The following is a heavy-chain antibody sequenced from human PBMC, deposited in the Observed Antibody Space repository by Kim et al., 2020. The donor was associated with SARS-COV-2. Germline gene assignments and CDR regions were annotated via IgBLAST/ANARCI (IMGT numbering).Heavy chain of an antibody. CDR1: GGSISSYY. V-gene: IGHV4-59*13. CDR2: IYYSGST. CDR3: ARVTVPAAPAGSGSWDWFDP. Sequence: SETLSLTCTVSGGSISSYYWSWIRQPPGKGLEWIGYIYYSGSTNYNPSLKSRVTISVDTSKNQFSLKLSSVTAADTAVYYCARVTVPAAPAGSGSWDWFDPWGQGTLVTVSS. D-gene: IGHD3-10*01. J-gene: IGHJ5*02.